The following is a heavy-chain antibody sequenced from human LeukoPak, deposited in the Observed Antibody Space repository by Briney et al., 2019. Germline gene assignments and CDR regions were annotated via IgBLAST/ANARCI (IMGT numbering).Heavy chain of an antibody. J-gene: IGHJ4*02. Sequence: GGSLRLSCAASGFTFSDYYMSWIRQAPGKGLEWVSYISSSSSYTNYADSVKGRFTISRDNAKNSLYLQMNSLRAEDTAVYYCARVSMVRGVIIDYWGRGTLVTVSS. CDR3: ARVSMVRGVIIDY. D-gene: IGHD3-10*01. CDR1: GFTFSDYY. CDR2: ISSSSSYT. V-gene: IGHV3-11*06.